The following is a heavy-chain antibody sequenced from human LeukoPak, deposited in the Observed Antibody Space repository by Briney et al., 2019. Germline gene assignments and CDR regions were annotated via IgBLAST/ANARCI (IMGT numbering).Heavy chain of an antibody. Sequence: GGSLRLSCAASGFTFSNDWMSWVRQAPGKGLEWVGRIKSKTDGGTKEYAVPVKGRFTISRDDSKNTLYLQMNSLKTEDTAVYYCTTGITMVRGVIHLIDYWGQGTLVTVSS. J-gene: IGHJ4*02. CDR1: GFTFSNDW. CDR2: IKSKTDGGTK. V-gene: IGHV3-15*01. D-gene: IGHD3-10*01. CDR3: TTGITMVRGVIHLIDY.